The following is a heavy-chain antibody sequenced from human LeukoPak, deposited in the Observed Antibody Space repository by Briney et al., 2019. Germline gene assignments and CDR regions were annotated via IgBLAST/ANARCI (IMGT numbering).Heavy chain of an antibody. Sequence: SETLSLTCTVSGGSISSYYWSWIRQPPGKGLKWMGHISYSGSTHYNPSLKSRVTISVDTSKNQFSLKLSSVTAADTAVYYCARGVDYYGVWGQGTLVTVSS. D-gene: IGHD3-10*01. CDR2: ISYSGST. CDR3: ARGVDYYGV. CDR1: GGSISSYY. J-gene: IGHJ4*02. V-gene: IGHV4-59*12.